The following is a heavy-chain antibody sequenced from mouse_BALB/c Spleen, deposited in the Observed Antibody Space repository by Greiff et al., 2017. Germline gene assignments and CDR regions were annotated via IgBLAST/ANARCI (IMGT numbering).Heavy chain of an antibody. CDR2: ISSGGGST. CDR1: GFAFSSYD. J-gene: IGHJ3*01. V-gene: IGHV5-12-1*01. D-gene: IGHD4-1*01. Sequence: EVQRVESGGGLVKPGGSLKLSCAASGFAFSSYDMSWVRQTPEKRLEWVAYISSGGGSTYYPDTVKGRFTISRDNAKNTLYLQMSSLKSEDTAMYYCARQSETALFAYWGQGTLVTVSA. CDR3: ARQSETALFAY.